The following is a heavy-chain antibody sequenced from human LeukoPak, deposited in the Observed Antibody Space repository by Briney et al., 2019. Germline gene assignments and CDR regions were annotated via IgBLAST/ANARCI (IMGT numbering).Heavy chain of an antibody. D-gene: IGHD3-10*01. CDR1: GFTFSSYS. J-gene: IGHJ4*02. CDR3: AKVGVLAGSKYFDY. V-gene: IGHV3-21*01. Sequence: GGSLRLSCAASGFTFSSYSMNWVRQAPGKGLEWVSLISSSSSYIYYVDSVKGRFTISRDNAKNSLYLQMNSLRAEDTAAYYCAKVGVLAGSKYFDYWGQGTLVTVSS. CDR2: ISSSSSYI.